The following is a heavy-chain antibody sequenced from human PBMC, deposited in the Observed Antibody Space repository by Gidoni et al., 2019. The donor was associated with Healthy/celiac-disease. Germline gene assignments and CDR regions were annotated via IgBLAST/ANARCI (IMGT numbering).Heavy chain of an antibody. V-gene: IGHV3-7*01. D-gene: IGHD3-3*01. CDR3: ARGNEERITIFGVVILFDY. CDR2: IKQDGSEK. J-gene: IGHJ4*02. CDR1: GFTFSSYW. Sequence: EVQLVESGGGLVQPGGSLRLSCAASGFTFSSYWMSWVRQAPGKGLEWVANIKQDGSEKYYVDSVKGRFTISRDNAKNSLYLQMNSLRAEDTAVYYCARGNEERITIFGVVILFDYWGQGTLVTVSS.